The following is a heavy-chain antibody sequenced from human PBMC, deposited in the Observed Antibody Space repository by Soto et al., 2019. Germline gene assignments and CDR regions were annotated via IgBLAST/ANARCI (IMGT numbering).Heavy chain of an antibody. J-gene: IGHJ3*01. V-gene: IGHV3-21*01. D-gene: IGHD1-26*01. CDR3: ARDREGVGAGLF. Sequence: VGSLRLSCAASGFTFSSYSMNWVRQAPGKGLEWVSSISSSSSYIYYADSVKGRFTISRDNAKNSLYLQMNSLRAEDTAVYYCARDREGVGAGLFWGQGTMVTVSS. CDR1: GFTFSSYS. CDR2: ISSSSSYI.